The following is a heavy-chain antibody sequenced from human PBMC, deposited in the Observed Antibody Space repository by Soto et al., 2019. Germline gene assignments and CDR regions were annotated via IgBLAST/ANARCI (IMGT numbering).Heavy chain of an antibody. CDR1: GGSFSGYY. D-gene: IGHD6-6*01. Sequence: SETLSLTCAVFGGSFSGYYWSWIRQPPGKGLEWIGETIHSGGTNYSPSLRSRVTISLDTSNSQFSLSLYSVTAADTAVYYCARGGGSSWSYYPMDVWGHGTTVTVSS. CDR2: TIHSGGT. V-gene: IGHV4-34*01. J-gene: IGHJ6*02. CDR3: ARGGGSSWSYYPMDV.